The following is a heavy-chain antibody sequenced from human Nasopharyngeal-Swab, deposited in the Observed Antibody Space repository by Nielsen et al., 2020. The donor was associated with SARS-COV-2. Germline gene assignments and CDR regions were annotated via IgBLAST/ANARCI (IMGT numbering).Heavy chain of an antibody. Sequence: VRQAAGKGLEWVGRIRSKADGGTTDYAAAVEGRFTMSRDDSENTLFLEMNTLKTEDTGVYYCSTLYYEIWSGYQPGVWGKGTTVTVSS. D-gene: IGHD3-3*01. CDR2: IRSKADGGTT. J-gene: IGHJ6*04. CDR3: STLYYEIWSGYQPGV. V-gene: IGHV3-15*01.